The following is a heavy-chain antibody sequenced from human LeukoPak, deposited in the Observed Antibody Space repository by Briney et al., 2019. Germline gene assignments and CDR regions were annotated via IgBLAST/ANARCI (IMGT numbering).Heavy chain of an antibody. Sequence: GGSLRLSRAASGFTFSSYAMSWVRQAPGKGLEWVSPISGSGGSTYYADSVKGRFTISRDNSKNTLYLQMNSLKAEDTAVYYCAKGYPSGYDWYYFDYWGQGTLVTVSS. CDR3: AKGYPSGYDWYYFDY. V-gene: IGHV3-23*01. CDR1: GFTFSSYA. D-gene: IGHD5-12*01. J-gene: IGHJ4*02. CDR2: ISGSGGST.